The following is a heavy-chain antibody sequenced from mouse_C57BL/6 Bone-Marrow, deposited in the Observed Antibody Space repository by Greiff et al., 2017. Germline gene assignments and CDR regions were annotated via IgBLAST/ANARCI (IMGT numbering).Heavy chain of an antibody. V-gene: IGHV1-81*01. CDR3: ARGYYGHWYFEG. D-gene: IGHD1-2*01. Sequence: VQLQQSGAELARPGASVKLSCKASGYTFTSYGISWVKQRTGQGLEWIGEIYPRSGNTYYNEKFKGKATLTADKSSSTAYIELRSLTSEDSAVYFCARGYYGHWYFEGWGTGTTVTVSS. J-gene: IGHJ1*03. CDR2: IYPRSGNT. CDR1: GYTFTSYG.